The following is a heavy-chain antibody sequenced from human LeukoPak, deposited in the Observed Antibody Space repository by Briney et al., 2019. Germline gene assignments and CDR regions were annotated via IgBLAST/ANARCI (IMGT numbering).Heavy chain of an antibody. D-gene: IGHD2-15*01. CDR1: GYTFTGYY. V-gene: IGHV1-2*04. CDR2: INPNSGGT. CDR3: ARGRRMIGSSSARRYYYYGMDV. Sequence: ASVKVSCKASGYTFTGYYMHWVRQAPGQGLEWMGWINPNSGGTNYAQKFQGWVTMTRDTSISTAYMELSRLRSDDTAVYYCARGRRMIGSSSARRYYYYGMDVWGKGTTVTVSP. J-gene: IGHJ6*04.